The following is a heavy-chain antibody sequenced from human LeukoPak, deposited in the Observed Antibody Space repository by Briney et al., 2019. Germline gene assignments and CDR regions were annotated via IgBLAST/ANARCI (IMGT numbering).Heavy chain of an antibody. D-gene: IGHD2-2*01. Sequence: GASVKVSCKASGYTFTSYGISWVRQAPGQGLEWMGWISAYNGNTNYAQKLQGRVTMTTDTSTSTAYMELRSLRSDDTAVYYCARGDIVVVPAAAAFDPWGQGTLVTVSS. J-gene: IGHJ5*02. CDR2: ISAYNGNT. CDR1: GYTFTSYG. V-gene: IGHV1-18*01. CDR3: ARGDIVVVPAAAAFDP.